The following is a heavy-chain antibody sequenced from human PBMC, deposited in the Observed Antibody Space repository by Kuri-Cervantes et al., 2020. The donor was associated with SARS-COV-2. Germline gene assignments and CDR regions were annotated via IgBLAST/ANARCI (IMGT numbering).Heavy chain of an antibody. V-gene: IGHV4-61*10. CDR2: IYYSGST. CDR3: ARTYGSGTPPSY. D-gene: IGHD3-10*01. J-gene: IGHJ4*02. Sequence: SETLSLTCTVSGGSISSGSYYWSWIRQPAGKGLEWIGYIYYSGSTNYNPSLKSRVTISVDTSKNQFSLKLSSVTAADTAVYYCARTYGSGTPPSYWGQGTLVTVSS. CDR1: GGSISSGSYY.